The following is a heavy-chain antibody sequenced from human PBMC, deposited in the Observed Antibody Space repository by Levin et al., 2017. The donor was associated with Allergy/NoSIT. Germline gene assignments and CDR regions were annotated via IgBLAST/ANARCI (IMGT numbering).Heavy chain of an antibody. CDR2: ITSSSGTI. CDR1: GFTFSSYD. CDR3: ARYLYYGSGSQYYFDY. Sequence: GESLKISCAASGFTFSSYDMNWVRQAPGKGLEWVSYITSSSGTINYADSVKGRFTISRDNAKNSLYLQMNSPIPEDTAVYYCARYLYYGSGSQYYFDYWGQGTLVTVSS. J-gene: IGHJ4*02. V-gene: IGHV3-48*01. D-gene: IGHD3-10*01.